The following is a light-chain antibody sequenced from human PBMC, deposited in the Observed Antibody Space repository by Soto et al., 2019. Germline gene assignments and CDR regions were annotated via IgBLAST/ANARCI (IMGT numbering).Light chain of an antibody. CDR2: GAS. Sequence: EIVLTQSPCTLSLSPGERATLSCRASQSVSSSYLACYQQKPGQAPRLLIYGASSRATGIPDRFSGSGSGTDFTLTISRLEPEDFAVYYCHQYDSSPLTFGGGTKVEIK. J-gene: IGKJ4*01. CDR3: HQYDSSPLT. V-gene: IGKV3-20*01. CDR1: QSVSSSY.